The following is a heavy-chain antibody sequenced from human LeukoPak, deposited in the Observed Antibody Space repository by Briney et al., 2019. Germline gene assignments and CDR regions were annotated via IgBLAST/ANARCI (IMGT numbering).Heavy chain of an antibody. CDR2: ISGSGGST. V-gene: IGHV3-23*01. J-gene: IGHJ4*02. CDR3: AKDNGYCTSTTCFLEY. D-gene: IGHD2-2*03. Sequence: EGSLRLSCVASGFTFNSYAMSWVRQAPGKGLEWVSAISGSGGSTYYADYVKGRFTISRDNSKSTLYLQMSSLGAEDTALYYCAKDNGYCTSTTCFLEYWGQGALVTVSS. CDR1: GFTFNSYA.